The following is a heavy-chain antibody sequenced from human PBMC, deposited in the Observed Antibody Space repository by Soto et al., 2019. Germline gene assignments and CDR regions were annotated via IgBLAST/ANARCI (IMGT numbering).Heavy chain of an antibody. Sequence: LRLSCAASGFTFSSYWMHWVRQAPGKGLVWVSRINYDGSSTSYADSVKGRFTISRDNAKNTLYLQVNSLRAEDTAVYFCARGMYYGMDVWGQGTTVTVSS. J-gene: IGHJ6*02. CDR1: GFTFSSYW. V-gene: IGHV3-74*01. CDR2: INYDGSST. CDR3: ARGMYYGMDV.